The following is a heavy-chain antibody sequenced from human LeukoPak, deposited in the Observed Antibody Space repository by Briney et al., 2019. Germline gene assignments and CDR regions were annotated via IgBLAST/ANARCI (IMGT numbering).Heavy chain of an antibody. Sequence: SVRVSCKASGGTFSSYAISWVRQAPGQGLEWMGGIIPIFGTANYAQKFQGRVTITADKSTSTAYMELSSLRSEDTAVYYCARARAAAGTLFDYWGQGTLVTVSS. CDR2: IIPIFGTA. J-gene: IGHJ4*02. D-gene: IGHD6-13*01. CDR1: GGTFSSYA. V-gene: IGHV1-69*06. CDR3: ARARAAAGTLFDY.